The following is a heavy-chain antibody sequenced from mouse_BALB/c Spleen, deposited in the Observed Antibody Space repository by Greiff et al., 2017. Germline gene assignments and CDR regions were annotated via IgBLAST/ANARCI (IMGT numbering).Heavy chain of an antibody. J-gene: IGHJ2*01. Sequence: EVNVVESGGGLVKPGGSLKLSCAASGFTFSDYYMYWVRQTPEKRLEWVATISDGGSYTYYPDSVKGRFTISRDNAKNNLYLQMSSLKSEDTAMYYCARGSHNSYFDYWGQGTTLTVSS. CDR1: GFTFSDYY. CDR3: ARGSHNSYFDY. D-gene: IGHD1-3*01. CDR2: ISDGGSYT. V-gene: IGHV5-4*02.